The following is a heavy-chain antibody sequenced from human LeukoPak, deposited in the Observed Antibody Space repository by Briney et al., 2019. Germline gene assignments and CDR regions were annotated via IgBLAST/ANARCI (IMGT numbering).Heavy chain of an antibody. V-gene: IGHV3-48*03. Sequence: PGGSLRLSCAASGFTFSSYEMNWVRQAPGKGLEWVSYISSSGSTIYYADSVKGRFTISRDDAKNSLYLQMNSLRAEDTAVYYCARDLLLTTVTPFDYWGQGTLVTVSS. CDR3: ARDLLLTTVTPFDY. D-gene: IGHD4-17*01. CDR1: GFTFSSYE. CDR2: ISSSGSTI. J-gene: IGHJ4*02.